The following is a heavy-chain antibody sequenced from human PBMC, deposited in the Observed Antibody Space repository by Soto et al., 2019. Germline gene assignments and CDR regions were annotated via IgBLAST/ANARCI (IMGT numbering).Heavy chain of an antibody. J-gene: IGHJ5*02. CDR3: ASTYCSSTSCYNWFDP. Sequence: PGGSLRLSCAASGFTFSSYGMHWVRQAPGKGLEWVAIIWYDGYNKSYAESVKGPFTISKDNSTNTLYLQMNSLRFEDTALIYCASTYCSSTSCYNWFDPWRQETMVTVSS. D-gene: IGHD2-2*01. V-gene: IGHV3-33*01. CDR2: IWYDGYNK. CDR1: GFTFSSYG.